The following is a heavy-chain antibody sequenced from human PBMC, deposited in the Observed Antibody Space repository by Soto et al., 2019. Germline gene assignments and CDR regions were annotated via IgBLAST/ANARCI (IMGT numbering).Heavy chain of an antibody. D-gene: IGHD6-19*01. CDR3: ARDYHFTAGSGWSPYGMDV. CDR2: INPNSGGT. Sequence: ASVRVSCKASGYTFTGYYMHWVRQAPGQGLEWMGWINPNSGGTNYAQKFQGWVTMTRDTSISTAYMELSRLRSDDMAVYYCARDYHFTAGSGWSPYGMDVWGQGTTVTVSS. CDR1: GYTFTGYY. J-gene: IGHJ6*02. V-gene: IGHV1-2*04.